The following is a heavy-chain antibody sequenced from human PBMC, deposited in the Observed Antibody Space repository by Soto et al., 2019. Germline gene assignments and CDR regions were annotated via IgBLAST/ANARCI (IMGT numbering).Heavy chain of an antibody. CDR3: ARTTAVPNTLRSRYFFDY. CDR1: GGSVSNKTYY. D-gene: IGHD4-17*01. CDR2: VYYSGTT. Sequence: QVQLQESGPGLLKPSETLFLTCSVSGGSVSNKTYYWSWIRQPPGKKLEWIGYVYYSGTTNYNPSLKSRVTISVNLSKNQFSLRLSSVTTADTALYYCARTTAVPNTLRSRYFFDYWGQGTLVTVSS. J-gene: IGHJ4*02. V-gene: IGHV4-61*01.